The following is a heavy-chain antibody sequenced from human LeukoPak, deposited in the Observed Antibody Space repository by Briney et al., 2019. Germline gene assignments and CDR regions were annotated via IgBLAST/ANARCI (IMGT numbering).Heavy chain of an antibody. V-gene: IGHV3-30*04. J-gene: IGHJ4*02. CDR3: ARERWLQSFDS. Sequence: GGSLKLSWAAFGFAFDSYAIHGFRQAPGKGLRWVAAISHAGSTKHYAASVKGRFTISRDNSKNTLSLQMNSLNTEDTALYYCARERWLQSFDSWGQGTLVTVSA. CDR2: ISHAGSTK. D-gene: IGHD5-24*01. CDR1: GFAFDSYA.